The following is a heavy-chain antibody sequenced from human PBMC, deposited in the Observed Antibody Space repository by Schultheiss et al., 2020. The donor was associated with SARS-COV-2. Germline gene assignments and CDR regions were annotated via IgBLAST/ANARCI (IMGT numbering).Heavy chain of an antibody. D-gene: IGHD3-10*01. J-gene: IGHJ4*02. CDR1: GFTFSSYD. CDR3: ARGVKGGITMVRGVRY. CDR2: IGTAGDT. Sequence: GGSLRLSCAASGFTFSSYDMHWVRQATGKGLEWVSAIGTAGDTYYPGSVKGRFTISRDNSKNTLYLQMNSLRAEDTAVYYCARGVKGGITMVRGVRYWGQGTLVTVSS. V-gene: IGHV3-13*01.